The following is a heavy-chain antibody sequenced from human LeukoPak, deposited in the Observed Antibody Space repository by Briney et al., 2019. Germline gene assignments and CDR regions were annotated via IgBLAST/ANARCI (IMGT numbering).Heavy chain of an antibody. Sequence: PSETLSLTCTVSGGSISSSSYYWGWIRQPPGKGLEWIGSIYYSGSTYYNPSLKSRVTISVDTSKNQFSLKLSSVTAADTAVYYCARHPPPGIAVAATDYWGQGTLVTVSS. D-gene: IGHD6-19*01. J-gene: IGHJ4*02. V-gene: IGHV4-39*01. CDR1: GGSISSSSYY. CDR2: IYYSGST. CDR3: ARHPPPGIAVAATDY.